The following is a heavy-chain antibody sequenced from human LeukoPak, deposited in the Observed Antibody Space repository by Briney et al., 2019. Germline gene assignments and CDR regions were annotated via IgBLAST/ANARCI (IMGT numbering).Heavy chain of an antibody. CDR2: ITGGSNYM. CDR3: ARSVVPAGAWFDP. J-gene: IGHJ5*02. D-gene: IGHD2-2*01. V-gene: IGHV3-21*01. Sequence: GGSLRLSCAASGLPFSSYTMNWVRQAPGRGLEWVSSITGGSNYMYYRDSVKGRFTISRDNARNSLYLEMNSLRADDTAMYFCARSVVPAGAWFDPWGQGTLVIAS. CDR1: GLPFSSYT.